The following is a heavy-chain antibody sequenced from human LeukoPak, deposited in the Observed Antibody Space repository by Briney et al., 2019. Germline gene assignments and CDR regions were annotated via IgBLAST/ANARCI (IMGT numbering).Heavy chain of an antibody. CDR1: GFTFSDYY. Sequence: GGSPRLSCAASGFTFSDYYMSWIRQAPGKGLEWVSYISSSGSTIYYADSVKGRFTISRDNAKNSLYLQMNSLRAEDTAVYYCARGGSYRHYYYYYMDVWGKGTTVTVSS. CDR2: ISSSGSTI. V-gene: IGHV3-11*04. D-gene: IGHD1-26*01. J-gene: IGHJ6*03. CDR3: ARGGSYRHYYYYYMDV.